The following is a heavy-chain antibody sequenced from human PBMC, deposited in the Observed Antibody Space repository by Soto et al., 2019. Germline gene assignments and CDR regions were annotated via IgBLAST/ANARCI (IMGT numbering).Heavy chain of an antibody. CDR2: ISYDGSIK. CDR1: GFTFSSHS. J-gene: IGHJ4*02. CDR3: AREWSTSGDLDY. D-gene: IGHD3-10*01. Sequence: QVQLVESGGGVVQPVRSLRLSCAASGFTFSSHSIQWVRQAPGKGLEWVAVISYDGSIKYYADSVKGRFTISRDNSKNTAYLPMNSLRAEDTAVFYCAREWSTSGDLDYWGQGTLVIVSS. V-gene: IGHV3-30-3*01.